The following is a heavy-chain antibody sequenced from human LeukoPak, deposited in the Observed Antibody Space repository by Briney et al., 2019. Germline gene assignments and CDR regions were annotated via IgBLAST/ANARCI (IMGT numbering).Heavy chain of an antibody. CDR3: ARGLERAFFDY. D-gene: IGHD1-1*01. CDR2: INSDGSST. J-gene: IGHJ4*02. CDR1: GFTFSSYW. V-gene: IGHV3-74*01. Sequence: GGSLRLSCAASGFTFSSYWMHWVRQTPGKGLVWVSRINSDGSSTSYADSVKGRFTIFRDNAKNTLYLQMNSLRAEDTAVYYCARGLERAFFDYWGQGTLVTVSS.